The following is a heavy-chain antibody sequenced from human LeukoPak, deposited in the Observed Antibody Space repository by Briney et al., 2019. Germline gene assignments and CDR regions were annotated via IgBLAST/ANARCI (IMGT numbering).Heavy chain of an antibody. J-gene: IGHJ3*02. CDR1: GFTFSSYG. D-gene: IGHD3-9*01. CDR2: IRYDGSNK. V-gene: IGHV3-30*02. CDR3: AKGDLAADDILTGFDAFDI. Sequence: GGSLRLSCAASGFTFSSYGMHWVRQAPGKGLEWVAFIRYDGSNKYYADSVKGRFTISRDNSKNTLYLQMNSLRAEDTAVYYCAKGDLAADDILTGFDAFDIWGQGTMVTVSS.